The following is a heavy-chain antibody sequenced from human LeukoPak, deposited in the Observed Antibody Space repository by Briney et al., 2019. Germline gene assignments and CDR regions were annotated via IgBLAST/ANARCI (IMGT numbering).Heavy chain of an antibody. V-gene: IGHV4-59*06. D-gene: IGHD6-6*01. Sequence: SETLSLTCTVSGVSISGSYWSWIRQPPGKGLEWIGHIHYSGSTYYNPSLKSRLTISVDTSKNQFSLKLSSVTAADTAVYYCARDGPYSSSSGDVDWGQGTLVTVSS. CDR1: GVSISGSY. CDR2: IHYSGST. CDR3: ARDGPYSSSSGDVD. J-gene: IGHJ4*02.